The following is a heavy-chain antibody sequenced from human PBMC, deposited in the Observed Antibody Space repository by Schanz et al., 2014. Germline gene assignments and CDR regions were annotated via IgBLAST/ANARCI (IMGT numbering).Heavy chain of an antibody. CDR3: ARAPPPYSSSPYYWYYGMDV. Sequence: QVQLVESGGGLVKPGGSLRLSCAASGFTFSDYYMNWIRQAPGKGLEWVSYISNSGYTIYYADSVKGRFTISRDNAKTSLYLQRNSVRAEDTAVYYWARAPPPYSSSPYYWYYGMDVWGQGTTVTVSS. D-gene: IGHD6-6*01. V-gene: IGHV3-11*01. CDR1: GFTFSDYY. CDR2: ISNSGYTI. J-gene: IGHJ6*02.